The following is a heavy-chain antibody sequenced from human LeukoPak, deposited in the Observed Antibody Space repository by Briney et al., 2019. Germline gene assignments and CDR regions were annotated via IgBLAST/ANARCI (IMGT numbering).Heavy chain of an antibody. J-gene: IGHJ3*02. D-gene: IGHD5-18*01. CDR2: ISGSGGST. CDR1: GFTFSSYA. V-gene: IGHV3-23*01. Sequence: GGSLRLSCAASGFTFSSYAMSWVRQAPGKGLEWVSAISGSGGSTYYADSVTGRFTISRDNSKNTLYLQMNSLRAEDTAVYYCAKDLLRDTAMVTAFDIWGQGTMVTVSS. CDR3: AKDLLRDTAMVTAFDI.